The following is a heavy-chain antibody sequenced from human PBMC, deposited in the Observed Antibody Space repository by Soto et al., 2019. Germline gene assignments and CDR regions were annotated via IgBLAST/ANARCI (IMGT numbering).Heavy chain of an antibody. D-gene: IGHD6-6*01. CDR1: GFTFSSYA. J-gene: IGHJ4*02. V-gene: IGHV3-23*01. CDR3: AKRSSASTFDY. CDR2: ISGSDDRT. Sequence: EVQLLESGGGLVQPGESLRLSCAASGFTFSSYAMSWVRQAPGKGLEWVSVISGSDDRTYYADSAKGRFTISRDNSKNTLYLQMNSLRAEDTAVYYCAKRSSASTFDYWGQGTLVTVCS.